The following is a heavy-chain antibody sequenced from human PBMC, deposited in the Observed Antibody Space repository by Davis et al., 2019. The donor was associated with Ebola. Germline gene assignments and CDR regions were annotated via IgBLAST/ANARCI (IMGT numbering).Heavy chain of an antibody. CDR1: GGSISSSSYY. Sequence: MPSETLSLTCTVSGGSISSSSYYWGWIRQPPGRGLEWIGNIYYSGITNYNPSLKSRVTISVDTSKNQFSLKVRSVTAADTAVYYCARHRRWDVWGQGATVIVS. CDR3: ARHRRWDV. J-gene: IGHJ6*02. V-gene: IGHV4-61*05. CDR2: IYYSGIT.